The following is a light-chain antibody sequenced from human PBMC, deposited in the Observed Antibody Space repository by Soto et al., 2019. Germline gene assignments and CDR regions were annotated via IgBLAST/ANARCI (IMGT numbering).Light chain of an antibody. CDR1: HSVNSW. V-gene: IGKV1-5*03. Sequence: DIQLTQSPSTLSASVGDRVTITCRASHSVNSWLAWFQQKPGKPPKLLIYKASTLESGVPSRFSGSGSGTEFPLTISSLQPDDFGTYYCQQYNNYWTFGQGTKVEIK. J-gene: IGKJ1*01. CDR3: QQYNNYWT. CDR2: KAS.